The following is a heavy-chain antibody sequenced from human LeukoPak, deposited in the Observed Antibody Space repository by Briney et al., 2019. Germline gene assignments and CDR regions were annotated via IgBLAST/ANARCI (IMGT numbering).Heavy chain of an antibody. CDR1: GGSISSGSYY. J-gene: IGHJ5*02. CDR3: AREGLNMVRGVIPKEAWGWFDP. CDR2: IYRSGST. V-gene: IGHV4-61*02. Sequence: SQTLSLTCTVSGGSISSGSYYWNWIRQPAGKRLEWIGRIYRSGSTNYNPSLKSRVTISVDTSKNQFSLKLSSVTAADTAVYYCAREGLNMVRGVIPKEAWGWFDPWGQGTLVTVS. D-gene: IGHD3-10*01.